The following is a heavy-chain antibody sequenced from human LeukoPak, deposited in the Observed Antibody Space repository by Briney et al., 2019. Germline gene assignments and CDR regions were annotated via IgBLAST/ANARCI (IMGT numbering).Heavy chain of an antibody. CDR2: ISRSSSTI. CDR3: ARVKAVAGTGGDY. V-gene: IGHV3-48*02. D-gene: IGHD6-19*01. CDR1: GFTFSSYS. J-gene: IGHJ4*02. Sequence: GGSLRLSCAASGFTFSSYSMNWVRQAPGKGLEWVSYISRSSSTIYYADSVKGRFAISRANAKNSLYLQMNSLRDEDTAVYYCARVKAVAGTGGDYWGQGTLVTVSS.